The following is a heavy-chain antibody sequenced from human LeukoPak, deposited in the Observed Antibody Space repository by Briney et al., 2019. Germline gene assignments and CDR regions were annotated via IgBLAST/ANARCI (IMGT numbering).Heavy chain of an antibody. V-gene: IGHV3-21*01. J-gene: IGHJ4*02. CDR1: GFTFSSYS. D-gene: IGHD1-26*01. CDR2: ISSSSSYI. Sequence: GGSLRLSCAASGFTFSSYSMNWVRQAPGKGLEWVSSISSSSSYIYYADSVKGRFTISRDNAKNSIYMQMNSLRAEDTAVYYCARGSYGLFDYWGQGTLVTVSS. CDR3: ARGSYGLFDY.